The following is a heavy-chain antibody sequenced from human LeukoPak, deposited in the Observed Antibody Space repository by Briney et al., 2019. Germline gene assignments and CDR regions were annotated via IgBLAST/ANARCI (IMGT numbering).Heavy chain of an antibody. D-gene: IGHD2-15*01. CDR2: IIPIFGTA. CDR3: ARDSAPSFGLLDY. CDR1: GYTFTSYD. Sequence: GASVKVSCKASGYTFTSYDINWVRQAPGQGLEWMGGIIPIFGTANYAQKFQGRVTITADESTSTAYMELSSLRSEDTAVYYCARDSAPSFGLLDYWGQGTLVTVSS. V-gene: IGHV1-69*13. J-gene: IGHJ4*02.